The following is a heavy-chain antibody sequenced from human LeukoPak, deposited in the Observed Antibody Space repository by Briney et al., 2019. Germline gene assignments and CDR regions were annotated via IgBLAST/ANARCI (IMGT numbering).Heavy chain of an antibody. CDR2: ISSSGSTI. V-gene: IGHV3-11*01. J-gene: IGHJ4*02. Sequence: PGGSLRLSCAASGFTFSDYYMSWIRQAPGKGLEWVSYISSSGSTIYYADSVKGRFTISRDNAKNSLYLQMNSLRAEDTAVYYCARGPSASYDSSGYSPDVLGYWGQGTLVTVSS. CDR3: ARGPSASYDSSGYSPDVLGY. CDR1: GFTFSDYY. D-gene: IGHD3-22*01.